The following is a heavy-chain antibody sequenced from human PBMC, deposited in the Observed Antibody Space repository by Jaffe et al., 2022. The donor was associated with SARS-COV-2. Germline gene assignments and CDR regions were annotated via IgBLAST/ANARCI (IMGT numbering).Heavy chain of an antibody. CDR3: AKDNEMATILRYYYGMDV. Sequence: QVQLVESGGGVVQPGRSLRLSCAASGFTFSSYGMHWVRQAPGKGLEWVAVISYDGSNKYYADSVKGRFTISRDNSKNTLYLQMNSLRAEDTAVYYCAKDNEMATILRYYYGMDVWGQGTTVTVSS. CDR2: ISYDGSNK. CDR1: GFTFSSYG. D-gene: IGHD5-12*01. J-gene: IGHJ6*02. V-gene: IGHV3-30*18.